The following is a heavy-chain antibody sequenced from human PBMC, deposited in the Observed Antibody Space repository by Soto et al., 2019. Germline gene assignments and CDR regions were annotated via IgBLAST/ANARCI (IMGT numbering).Heavy chain of an antibody. J-gene: IGHJ4*02. CDR2: ISYDGSNK. Sequence: QVQLVESGGGVVQPGRSLRLSCAASGFTFSSYAMHWFRQAPGKGLERVAVISYDGSNKYYADSVKGRVTISRDNSKNTLYLQMNSLRAEDTAVYYCAREKYSSSDYWGQGTLVTVSS. CDR1: GFTFSSYA. CDR3: AREKYSSSDY. V-gene: IGHV3-30-3*01. D-gene: IGHD6-6*01.